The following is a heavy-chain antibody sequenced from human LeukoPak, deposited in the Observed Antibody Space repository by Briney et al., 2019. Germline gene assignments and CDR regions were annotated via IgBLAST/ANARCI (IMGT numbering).Heavy chain of an antibody. CDR1: GGSISSYY. V-gene: IGHV4-59*01. CDR3: ARWRDYYYYYMGV. Sequence: SETLSLTCTVSGGSISSYYWSWIRQPPGKGLEWIGYIYYSGSTNYNPSLKSRVTISVDTSKNQFSLKLSSVTAADTAVYYCARWRDYYYYYMGVWGKGTTVTVSS. D-gene: IGHD3-3*01. J-gene: IGHJ6*03. CDR2: IYYSGST.